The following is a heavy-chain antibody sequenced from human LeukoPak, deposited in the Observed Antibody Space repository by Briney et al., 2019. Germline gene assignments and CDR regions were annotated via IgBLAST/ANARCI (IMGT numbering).Heavy chain of an antibody. CDR2: LNPSGGST. V-gene: IGHV1-46*01. CDR1: GYTFTRYY. Sequence: ASVKVSCKASGYTFTRYYIHWVRQAPGQGREWMGILNPSGGSTDYAQKFQGRVTMTRATSPSTVYMELSSLRSEDTAVYSCARSDEYVWGRFRQLDYWGQGTLVTVSS. CDR3: ARSDEYVWGRFRQLDY. D-gene: IGHD3-16*02. J-gene: IGHJ4*02.